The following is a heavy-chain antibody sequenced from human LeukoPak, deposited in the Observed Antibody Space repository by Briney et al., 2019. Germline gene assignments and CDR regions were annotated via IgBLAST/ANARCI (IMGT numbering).Heavy chain of an antibody. CDR2: IYHSGST. V-gene: IGHV4-4*02. CDR3: ARSVKSRAKYDFWSGYYPYYFDY. D-gene: IGHD3-3*01. CDR1: GGSISSSNW. J-gene: IGHJ4*02. Sequence: SETLSLTCAVSGGSISSSNWWSWVRQPPGKGLEWIGEIYHSGSTNYNPSLKSRVTISVDRSKNQFSLKLSSVTAADTAVYYCARSVKSRAKYDFWSGYYPYYFDYWGQGTLVTVSS.